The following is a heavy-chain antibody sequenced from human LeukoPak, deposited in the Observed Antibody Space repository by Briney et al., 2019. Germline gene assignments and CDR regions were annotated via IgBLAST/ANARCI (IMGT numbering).Heavy chain of an antibody. V-gene: IGHV5-51*01. J-gene: IGHJ3*02. D-gene: IGHD2-15*01. CDR1: GYSFSLYW. CDR3: ARRQNLGSAADAFDI. CDR2: IYPGDSDT. Sequence: GESLQISCQGSGYSFSLYWIGWVRQMPGKGLEWMGIIYPGDSDTRYSPSFQGQVIMSADKSISTAYLQWSSLQASDTAIYYCARRQNLGSAADAFDIWGQGTMVTVFS.